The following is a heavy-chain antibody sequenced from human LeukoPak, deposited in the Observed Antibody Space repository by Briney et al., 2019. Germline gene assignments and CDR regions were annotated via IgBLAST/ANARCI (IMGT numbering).Heavy chain of an antibody. V-gene: IGHV4-4*02. Sequence: SETLSLTCTVSGGSINSGAYYWSWVRQPPGKGLEWIGEIYHSGSTNYNPSLKSRVTISVDKSKNQFSLKLSSVTAADTAVYYCARADYYYGMDVWGQGTTVTVS. CDR2: IYHSGST. CDR1: GGSINSGAY. J-gene: IGHJ6*02. CDR3: ARADYYYGMDV.